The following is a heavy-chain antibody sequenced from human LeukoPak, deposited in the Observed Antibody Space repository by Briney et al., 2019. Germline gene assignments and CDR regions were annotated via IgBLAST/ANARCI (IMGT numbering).Heavy chain of an antibody. CDR2: ISGSGGST. Sequence: GGTLRLSCAASGFTFSSYAMSWVRQAPGQGLEWVSAISGSGGSTYYADSVKGRFTISRDNSKNTLYLQMNSLRAEDTAVYYCAKGVGYYDSSGYSLYLFDYWGQGTLVTVSS. CDR3: AKGVGYYDSSGYSLYLFDY. CDR1: GFTFSSYA. J-gene: IGHJ4*02. D-gene: IGHD3-22*01. V-gene: IGHV3-23*01.